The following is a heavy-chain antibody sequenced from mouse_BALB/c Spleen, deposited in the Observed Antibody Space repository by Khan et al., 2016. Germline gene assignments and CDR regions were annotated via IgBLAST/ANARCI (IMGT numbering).Heavy chain of an antibody. D-gene: IGHD2-1*01. V-gene: IGHV5-6-3*01. J-gene: IGHJ2*01. CDR3: ARGGYYGNYGY. CDR2: INSNGGST. CDR1: GFTFSSYG. Sequence: EVELVESGGGLVQPGGSLKLSCAASGFTFSSYGMSWVRQTPDKRLELVATINSNGGSTYYPDSVKGRFTISRANAKNTLYLQMSSLKSEDTAMYYCARGGYYGNYGYWGQGTTLTVAS.